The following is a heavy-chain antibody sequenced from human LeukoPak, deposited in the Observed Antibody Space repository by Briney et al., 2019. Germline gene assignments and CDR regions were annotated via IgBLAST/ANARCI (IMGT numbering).Heavy chain of an antibody. CDR2: ISSSSYI. CDR1: VFTFRSYS. V-gene: IGHV3-21*04. CDR3: AKDLWNY. J-gene: IGHJ4*02. D-gene: IGHD3-3*01. Sequence: GRSLRLSSAASVFTFRSYSMNGVREAPGKGLEWVSSISSSSYIHYADSVKGRFTISRDNSKNTLYLQMNSLRAEDTAVYYCAKDLWNYWGQGTLVTVSS.